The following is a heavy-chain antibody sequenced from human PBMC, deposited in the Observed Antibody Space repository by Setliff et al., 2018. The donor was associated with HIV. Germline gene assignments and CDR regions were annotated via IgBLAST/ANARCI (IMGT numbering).Heavy chain of an antibody. J-gene: IGHJ3*01. D-gene: IGHD6-6*01. CDR2: ISPNNGAA. CDR3: ARPRVFDSFDV. CDR1: GYMILGYK. Sequence: PGPSVKVSCKAIGYMILGYKMNWVRQAPGQGLEWIGRISPNNGAAEYAPKFQGRVSMTLDTSISTAYLEIPRLTSDDAAVYFCARPRVFDSFDVWGQGTKVT. V-gene: IGHV1-2*06.